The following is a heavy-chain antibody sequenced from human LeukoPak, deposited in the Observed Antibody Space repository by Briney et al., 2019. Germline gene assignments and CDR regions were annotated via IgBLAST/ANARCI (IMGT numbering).Heavy chain of an antibody. Sequence: GASVKVSCKASGDTFTIYDINWLRQAPGQGLEWVGWMNPNNGGTVYAQKFQGRVTMTRNTSTGTLYMELNSLRSEDTAVYYCARGAIFGVTPRGYGMDVWGQGTTVTVSS. CDR2: MNPNNGGT. CDR1: GDTFTIYD. J-gene: IGHJ6*02. CDR3: ARGAIFGVTPRGYGMDV. D-gene: IGHD3-3*01. V-gene: IGHV1-8*01.